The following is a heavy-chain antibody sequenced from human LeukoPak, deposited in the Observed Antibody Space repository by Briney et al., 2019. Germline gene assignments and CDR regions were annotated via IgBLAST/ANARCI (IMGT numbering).Heavy chain of an antibody. V-gene: IGHV3-33*01. J-gene: IGHJ4*02. Sequence: GGSLRLSCAASGFTFSSYGMRWVRQAPGKGLEWVAVIWYDGSNKYYADSVKGRFTISRDNSKNTLYLQMNSLRAEDTAVYYCARGSNYYDSSGYYFDYWGQGTLVTVSS. D-gene: IGHD3-22*01. CDR2: IWYDGSNK. CDR3: ARGSNYYDSSGYYFDY. CDR1: GFTFSSYG.